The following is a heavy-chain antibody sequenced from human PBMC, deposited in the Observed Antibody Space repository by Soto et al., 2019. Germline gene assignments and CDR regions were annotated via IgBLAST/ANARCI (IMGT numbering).Heavy chain of an antibody. V-gene: IGHV4-34*01. CDR2: INHSGST. Sequence: PSETLSLTCAVYGESFSGYYWSWIRQPPGKGLEWIGEINHSGSTNYNPSLKSRVTISVDTSKNQFSLKLSSVTAADTAVYYCAGVQYQLLPPTYYMDVWGKGTTVTVSS. J-gene: IGHJ6*03. D-gene: IGHD2-2*01. CDR3: AGVQYQLLPPTYYMDV. CDR1: GESFSGYY.